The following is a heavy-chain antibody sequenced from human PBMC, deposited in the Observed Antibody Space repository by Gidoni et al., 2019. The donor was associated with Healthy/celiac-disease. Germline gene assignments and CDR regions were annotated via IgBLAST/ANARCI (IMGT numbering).Heavy chain of an antibody. J-gene: IGHJ4*02. CDR2: IGTAGDT. V-gene: IGHV3-13*01. Sequence: EVQLVESGGGLVQPGGSLRLSCAASGSTSSSYDMPWVRQPTGKGLEWVSAIGTAGDTYYPGSVKGRFTISRENAKNSLYLQMNSLRAGDTAVYYCARGVWYGGSYYFDYWGQGTLVTVSS. CDR1: GSTSSSYD. D-gene: IGHD2-8*01. CDR3: ARGVWYGGSYYFDY.